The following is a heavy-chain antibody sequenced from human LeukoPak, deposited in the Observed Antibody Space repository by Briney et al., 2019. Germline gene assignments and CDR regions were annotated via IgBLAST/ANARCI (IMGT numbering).Heavy chain of an antibody. Sequence: SETLSLTCTVSGGSISSSSYYWGWIRQPPGKGLEWIGSIYYSGSTYYNPSLKSRVTISVDTSKYQFSLKLSSVTAADTAVYYCARGGGSSGWVAFDIWGQGTMVTVSS. V-gene: IGHV4-39*07. CDR1: GGSISSSSYY. CDR2: IYYSGST. J-gene: IGHJ3*02. D-gene: IGHD6-19*01. CDR3: ARGGGSSGWVAFDI.